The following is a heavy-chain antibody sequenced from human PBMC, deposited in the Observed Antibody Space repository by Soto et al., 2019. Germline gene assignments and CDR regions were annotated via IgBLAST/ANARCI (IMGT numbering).Heavy chain of an antibody. CDR3: ARTYDSRAYYYYYGMDV. CDR2: IYSGGST. D-gene: IGHD3-22*01. Sequence: GWSLRLSCAASGFTVSSNYMSGVRQAPGKGLEWVSVIYSGGSTYYADSVKGRFTISRDNSKNTLYLQMNSLRAEDTAVYYCARTYDSRAYYYYYGMDVWGQGTTVTVSS. J-gene: IGHJ6*02. CDR1: GFTVSSNY. V-gene: IGHV3-53*01.